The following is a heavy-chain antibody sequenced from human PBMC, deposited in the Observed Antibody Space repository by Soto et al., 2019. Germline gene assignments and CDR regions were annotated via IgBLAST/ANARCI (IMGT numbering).Heavy chain of an antibody. Sequence: QVRLQEWGPGLVKPSQTLSLKCSVSGGSITTGGRYWSWIRQLPGKGLERIGDIYYSGNTYYNASLKSRGTISVEAAKNQFSLKLSSVTAADTAVYYCAQALVFTRGDGFDIWGQGRLVTVSS. D-gene: IGHD3-10*01. CDR3: AQALVFTRGDGFDI. CDR2: IYYSGNT. CDR1: GGSITTGGRY. J-gene: IGHJ3*02. V-gene: IGHV4-31*02.